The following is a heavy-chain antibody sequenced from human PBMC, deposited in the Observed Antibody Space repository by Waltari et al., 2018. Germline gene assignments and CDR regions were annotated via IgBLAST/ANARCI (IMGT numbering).Heavy chain of an antibody. J-gene: IGHJ4*02. Sequence: QVQLQESGPGLVKPSGTLSLTCAVSGGSISSSNWWRWVRQPPGKGLEWIGEIYHSGSTNYNPSRKSRVTISVDKSKNQFSLKLSSVTAADTAVYYCARVPYYDILTGYYTGRYFDYWGQGTLVTVSS. V-gene: IGHV4-4*02. CDR2: IYHSGST. CDR1: GGSISSSNW. CDR3: ARVPYYDILTGYYTGRYFDY. D-gene: IGHD3-9*01.